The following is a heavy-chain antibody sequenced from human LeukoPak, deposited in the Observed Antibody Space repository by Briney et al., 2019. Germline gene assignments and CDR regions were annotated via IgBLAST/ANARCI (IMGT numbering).Heavy chain of an antibody. CDR3: ARHLGGSYTEFYY. Sequence: SETLSLTCTVSGGSISSYYWSWIRQPPGKGLEWIGYIYTSGSTNYNPSLKSRVTISVDTSKNQFSLKLSSVTAADTAVYYCARHLGGSYTEFYYWGQGTLVTVSS. CDR2: IYTSGST. J-gene: IGHJ4*02. CDR1: GGSISSYY. V-gene: IGHV4-4*09. D-gene: IGHD1-26*01.